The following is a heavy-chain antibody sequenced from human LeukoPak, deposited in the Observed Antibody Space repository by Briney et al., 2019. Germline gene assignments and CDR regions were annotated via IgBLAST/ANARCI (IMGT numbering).Heavy chain of an antibody. D-gene: IGHD6-13*01. Sequence: GSLRLSCAGSGFIFSSYCMKWVRQTPGEGLEWISHISNFGDIIHYADSVEGRFTISRDNDKNSIYLQMNSLRAEDTAVYYCAKDATPALGTVYMDVWGKGTTVTISS. J-gene: IGHJ6*03. CDR1: GFIFSSYC. V-gene: IGHV3-48*04. CDR3: AKDATPALGTVYMDV. CDR2: ISNFGDII.